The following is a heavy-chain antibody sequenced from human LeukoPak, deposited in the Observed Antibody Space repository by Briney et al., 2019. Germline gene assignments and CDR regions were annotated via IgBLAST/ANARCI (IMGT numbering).Heavy chain of an antibody. D-gene: IGHD1-7*01. J-gene: IGHJ4*02. Sequence: GSLRLSCAASGFTVSSNYMSWVRQAPGKGLEWVSVIYSGGSTYYADSVKGRFTISRDNSKNTLYLQMNSLRAEDTAVYYCARVLTGTKLAFDYWGQGTLVTVSS. V-gene: IGHV3-53*01. CDR1: GFTVSSNY. CDR3: ARVLTGTKLAFDY. CDR2: IYSGGST.